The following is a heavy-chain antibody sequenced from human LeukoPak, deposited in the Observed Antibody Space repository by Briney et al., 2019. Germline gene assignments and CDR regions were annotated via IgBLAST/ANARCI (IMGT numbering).Heavy chain of an antibody. J-gene: IGHJ2*01. V-gene: IGHV3-48*02. D-gene: IGHD6-13*01. CDR3: ARDRQQMDREGYFDL. CDR2: IRSTTRTI. Sequence: TGGSLRLSCAASGFTFSTHNMNWVRQAPGKGLEWVSYIRSTTRTIYYADSVKGRFTISRDNAKNSLYLQMNSLRDEDTAVYYCARDRQQMDREGYFDLWGRGTLVTVSS. CDR1: GFTFSTHN.